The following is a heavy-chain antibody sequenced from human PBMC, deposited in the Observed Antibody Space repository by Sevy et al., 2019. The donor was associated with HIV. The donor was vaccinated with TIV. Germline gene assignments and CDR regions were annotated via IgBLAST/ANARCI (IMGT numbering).Heavy chain of an antibody. J-gene: IGHJ6*02. CDR1: GFTFSDYY. CDR3: ARGGIAAADPTYYYYYGMDV. D-gene: IGHD6-13*01. CDR2: ISSSGSTI. V-gene: IGHV3-11*01. Sequence: GGSLRLSCAASGFTFSDYYMSWIRQAPGKGLEWVSYISSSGSTIYCADSEKGRLTISRDNAKNSLYLQMNSLRAEDTAVYYGARGGIAAADPTYYYYYGMDVWGQGTTVTVSS.